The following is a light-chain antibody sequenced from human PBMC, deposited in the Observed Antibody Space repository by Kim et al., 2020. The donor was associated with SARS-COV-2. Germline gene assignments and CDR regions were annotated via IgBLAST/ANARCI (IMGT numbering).Light chain of an antibody. CDR2: AAS. J-gene: IGKJ1*01. CDR3: LQHNTYPRT. V-gene: IGKV1-17*03. Sequence: ASVGDRVTITFRASQDINIYLAWFLQRPGEVPKRLIYAASALQHGVPSRFSGSGSGTEFTLTINSLQPEDFGTYYCLQHNTYPRTFGPGTKVDIK. CDR1: QDINIY.